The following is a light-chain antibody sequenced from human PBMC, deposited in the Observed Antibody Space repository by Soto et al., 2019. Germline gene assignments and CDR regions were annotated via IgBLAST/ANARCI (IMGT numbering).Light chain of an antibody. J-gene: IGKJ2*01. CDR2: GAS. V-gene: IGKV3-15*01. Sequence: EIVMTQSPATLSVSPGERVTLSCRASQSISSNLAWYQQKPGQAPRLLIYGASTRPTGIPGRFSGSGSGTEFTLTISSLQSEDFAVYYCQQYDNWPPYTFGQGTKVAIK. CDR3: QQYDNWPPYT. CDR1: QSISSN.